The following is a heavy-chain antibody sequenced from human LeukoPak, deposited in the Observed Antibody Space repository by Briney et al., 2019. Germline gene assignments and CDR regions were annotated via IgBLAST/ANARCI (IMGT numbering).Heavy chain of an antibody. D-gene: IGHD6-19*01. Sequence: SETLSLTCSVSGGSISSSYWTWIRQPPGKGLEWIGCIYYSGSTNYNPSLKSRVTISVDTSKNKFSLHLSSVTAADTAVYYCARHYSGGPQYFDYWGQGTLVTVSS. J-gene: IGHJ4*02. CDR3: ARHYSGGPQYFDY. CDR1: GGSISSSY. CDR2: IYYSGST. V-gene: IGHV4-59*08.